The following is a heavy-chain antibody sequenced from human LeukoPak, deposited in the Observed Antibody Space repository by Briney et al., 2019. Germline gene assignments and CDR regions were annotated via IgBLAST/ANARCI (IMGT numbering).Heavy chain of an antibody. D-gene: IGHD5-18*01. CDR1: GYTFTSYD. CDR3: ARVLRGYSYGNFDY. Sequence: ASVKVSCKASGYTFTSYDFNWLRQAPGQRLEWMGWINAGNGNTKYSQKFQGRVTITRDTSASTAYMELSSLRSEDTAVYYCARVLRGYSYGNFDYWGQGTLVTVSS. J-gene: IGHJ4*02. CDR2: INAGNGNT. V-gene: IGHV1-3*01.